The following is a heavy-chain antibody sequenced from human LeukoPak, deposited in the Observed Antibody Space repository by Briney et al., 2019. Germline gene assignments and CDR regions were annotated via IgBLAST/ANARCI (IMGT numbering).Heavy chain of an antibody. V-gene: IGHV5-51*01. D-gene: IGHD2-2*01. J-gene: IGHJ6*02. CDR1: GYRFTSYW. CDR2: IYPGDSET. CDR3: ARIYCSSTICSYYYGMDV. Sequence: PGESLKISCKGSGYRFTSYWIGWVRQMPGKGLEWMGIIYPGDSETRTSLSFQGQVTISADKSTSTAYLHWSSLKASDTAMYYCARIYCSSTICSYYYGMDVWGQGTTVTVSS.